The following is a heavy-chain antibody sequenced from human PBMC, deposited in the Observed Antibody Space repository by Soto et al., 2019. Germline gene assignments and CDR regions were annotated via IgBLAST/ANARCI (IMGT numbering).Heavy chain of an antibody. J-gene: IGHJ6*02. CDR2: INHSGST. D-gene: IGHD3-9*01. CDR1: GGSFSGYY. V-gene: IGHV4-34*01. CDR3: ASRLTYFDWLTPDFYYYGMDV. Sequence: QVQLQQWGAGLLKPSETLSLTCAVYGGSFSGYYWSWIRQPPGTGLEWIGEINHSGSTNYNPSIKSRVSISVDTSKNQFSLRLGSVTAAATAEYYCASRLTYFDWLTPDFYYYGMDVWGQGTTVTVSS.